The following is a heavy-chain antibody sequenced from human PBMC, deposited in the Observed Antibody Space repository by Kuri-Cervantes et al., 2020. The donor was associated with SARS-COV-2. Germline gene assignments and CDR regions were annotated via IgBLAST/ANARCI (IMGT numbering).Heavy chain of an antibody. D-gene: IGHD3-3*01. V-gene: IGHV4-39*07. CDR2: IYYSGST. Sequence: GSLRLSCAASGFTFSSYWMSWVRQAPGKGLEWIGSIYYSGSTYYNPSLKSRVTISVDTSKNQFSLKLSSVTAADTAVYYCARKGLWSGYLNWGQGTLVTVSS. CDR3: ARKGLWSGYLN. CDR1: GFTFSSYW. J-gene: IGHJ4*02.